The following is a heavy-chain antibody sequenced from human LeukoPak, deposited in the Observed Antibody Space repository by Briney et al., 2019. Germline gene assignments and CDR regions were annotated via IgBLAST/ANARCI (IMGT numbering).Heavy chain of an antibody. CDR2: ISSSSSYK. CDR3: ARAAAGTGFDY. CDR1: GFTFSSYS. Sequence: GGSLRLSCAASGFTFSSYSMNWVRQAPGKGLEWVSSISSSSSYKYYGDSVKGRFTISRDNAKNSLYLQMNSLRAEDTAVYYCARAAAGTGFDYWGQGTLVTVSS. V-gene: IGHV3-21*01. J-gene: IGHJ4*02. D-gene: IGHD6-13*01.